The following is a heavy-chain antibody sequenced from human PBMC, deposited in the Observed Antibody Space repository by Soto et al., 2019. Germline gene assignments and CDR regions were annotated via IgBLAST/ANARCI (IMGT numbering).Heavy chain of an antibody. V-gene: IGHV1-18*01. J-gene: IGHJ6*02. D-gene: IGHD3-10*01. CDR3: ARGIGGWFGVAYFYGMDV. CDR1: GYTFTSYG. CDR2: ISPYNGNT. Sequence: QVQLVQSGAEVKKPGASVKVSCKASGYTFTSYGISWVRQAPGQGLEWMGWISPYNGNTNYAQKLQGRVTMTTDTSTSTAYRDLRSLRSAYPAVYYCARGIGGWFGVAYFYGMDVWAQGTTVTVSS.